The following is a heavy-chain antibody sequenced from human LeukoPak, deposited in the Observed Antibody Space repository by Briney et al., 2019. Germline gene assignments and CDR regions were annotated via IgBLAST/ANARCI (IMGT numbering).Heavy chain of an antibody. Sequence: PSETLSLTCAVYGGSFSGYYWNWIRQPPGKGLEWIGEINHSGSTNYNPSLKSRVTISVDTSKNQFSLKLSSVTAADTAVYYCARVGANYAGSWGQGTLVTVSS. J-gene: IGHJ5*02. V-gene: IGHV4-34*01. CDR2: INHSGST. D-gene: IGHD4/OR15-4a*01. CDR1: GGSFSGYY. CDR3: ARVGANYAGS.